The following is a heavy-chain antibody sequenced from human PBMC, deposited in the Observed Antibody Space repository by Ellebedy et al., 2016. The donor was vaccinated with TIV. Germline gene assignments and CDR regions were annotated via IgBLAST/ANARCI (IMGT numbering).Heavy chain of an antibody. V-gene: IGHV4-61*01. J-gene: IGHJ4*02. CDR3: ARLKGPIVGASLWD. Sequence: MPSETLSLTCTVSGGSISSSSYYWSWIRQPPGKGLEWIGYIYYSGSTNYNPSLKSRVTISVDTSKNQFSLKLSSVTAADTAVYYCARLKGPIVGASLWDWGQGTLVTVSS. CDR2: IYYSGST. D-gene: IGHD1-26*01. CDR1: GGSISSSSYY.